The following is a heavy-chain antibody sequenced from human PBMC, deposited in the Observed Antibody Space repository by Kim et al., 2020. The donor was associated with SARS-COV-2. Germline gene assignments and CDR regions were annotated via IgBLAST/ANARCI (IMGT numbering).Heavy chain of an antibody. CDR1: GDSVSSTTSY. CDR3: ARRTSVTAWGMDV. CDR2: INYSGNT. V-gene: IGHV4-39*01. D-gene: IGHD6-25*01. J-gene: IGHJ6*02. Sequence: SETLSLTCTVSGDSVSSTTSYWGWIRQPPGKGLECMGIINYSGNTYYIPSLKSRVTISIDTSKNQFSLKMSPVTAADTAVYYCARRTSVTAWGMDVWGQGTKVTVSS.